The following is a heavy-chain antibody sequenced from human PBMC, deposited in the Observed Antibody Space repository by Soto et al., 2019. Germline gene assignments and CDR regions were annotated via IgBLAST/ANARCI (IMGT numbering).Heavy chain of an antibody. CDR2: IKQDGSEK. Sequence: EVQLVESGGGLVQPGGSLRLSCAASGFTFSSYWMSWVRQAPGKGLEWVANIKQDGSEKYYVDSVKGRFTISRDNAKNSLYLQKNSIRAEDTAVYYCRGTMLVGDGGCDHFDYWGQGTLVTVSS. CDR1: GFTFSSYW. CDR3: RGTMLVGDGGCDHFDY. J-gene: IGHJ4*02. V-gene: IGHV3-7*01. D-gene: IGHD5-12*01.